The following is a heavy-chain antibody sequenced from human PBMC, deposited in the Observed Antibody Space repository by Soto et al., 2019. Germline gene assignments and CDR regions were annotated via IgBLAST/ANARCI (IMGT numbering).Heavy chain of an antibody. Sequence: QVQLVQSGAEVKKPGASVKVSCKASGYTFTSYDINWVRQATGQGLEWMGWMNPNSGNTGYAQKFQGRVTMTRNTSISTAYMEPSSLRSEDTAVYYCAGGTWYYSASSGYRIDIWGQGTMVTVSS. CDR1: GYTFTSYD. D-gene: IGHD3-22*01. V-gene: IGHV1-8*01. J-gene: IGHJ3*02. CDR2: MNPNSGNT. CDR3: AGGTWYYSASSGYRIDI.